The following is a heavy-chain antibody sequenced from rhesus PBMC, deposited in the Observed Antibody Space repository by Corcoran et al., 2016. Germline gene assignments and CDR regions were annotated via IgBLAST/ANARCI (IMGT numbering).Heavy chain of an antibody. J-gene: IGHJ4*01. CDR2: ISGSSGST. CDR1: GVSIRSSTW. D-gene: IGHD6-31*01. Sequence: QVQLQESGPGLVTASETLSLTCSASGVSIRSSTWCSWIRQSPGKGLEWTGYISGSSGSTFYNPSLKSRVAISTDTSKSQFSLKLNSVTAADTAVYYCARHPGTGWMNFDYWGQGVLVTVSS. V-gene: IGHV4-65*01. CDR3: ARHPGTGWMNFDY.